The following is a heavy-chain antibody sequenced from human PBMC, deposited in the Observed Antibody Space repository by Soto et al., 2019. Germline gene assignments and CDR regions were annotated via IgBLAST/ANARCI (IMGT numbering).Heavy chain of an antibody. Sequence: EVQLVESGGGLMQPGGSLRLSCTASGFTFSSYGMNWVRQAPGKVPEWVSYISSSSSTIYYVDSVKGRFTISRDNAKYSLSLQMNSLRDEDTAVYYCARDKGITMAGTLHYYGMDVWGQGTTVTVSS. J-gene: IGHJ6*02. CDR1: GFTFSSYG. CDR2: ISSSSSTI. V-gene: IGHV3-48*02. CDR3: ARDKGITMAGTLHYYGMDV. D-gene: IGHD6-19*01.